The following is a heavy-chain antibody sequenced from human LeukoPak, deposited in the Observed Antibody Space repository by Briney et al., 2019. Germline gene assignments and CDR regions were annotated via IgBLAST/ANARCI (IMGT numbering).Heavy chain of an antibody. CDR1: GGSFSGYY. V-gene: IGHV4-34*01. J-gene: IGHJ5*02. CDR3: ARDLSSSWPYNWFDP. CDR2: INHSGST. D-gene: IGHD6-13*01. Sequence: SETLSLTCAVYGGSFSGYYWSWIRQPPGKGLEWIGEINHSGSTNYNPSLKSRVTISVDTSKNQFSLKLSSVTAADTAVYYRARDLSSSWPYNWFDPWGQGTLVTVSS.